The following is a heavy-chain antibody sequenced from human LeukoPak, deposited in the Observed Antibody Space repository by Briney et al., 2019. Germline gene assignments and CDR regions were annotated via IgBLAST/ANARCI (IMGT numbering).Heavy chain of an antibody. V-gene: IGHV3-20*04. CDR3: ARTSMVNLYYLDY. CDR1: GFTFDDYG. CDR2: ISWNGGST. Sequence: GGSLRLSCAGSGFTFDDYGLSSARQAAGGGLEWVSGISWNGGSTPYADSPKLRFTISRDNANNSVHLQRNSLRAEDTALYYCARTSMVNLYYLDYWGERTLVTVSS. J-gene: IGHJ4*02. D-gene: IGHD5-18*01.